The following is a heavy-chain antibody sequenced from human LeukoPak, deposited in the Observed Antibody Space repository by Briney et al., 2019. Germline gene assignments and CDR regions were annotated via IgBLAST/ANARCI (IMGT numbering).Heavy chain of an antibody. J-gene: IGHJ4*02. V-gene: IGHV3-21*06. CDR1: SYS. D-gene: IGHD1-14*01. CDR2: ISSSSSYI. CDR3: TRLAAAGSGRWAPDY. Sequence: SYSXXXVRQAPGKGLEWVSCISSSSSYIYYADSVKGRFTISRDNAKNSVYLQMSGLTTEDTAVYYCTRLAAAGSGRWAPDYWGQGTLVTVSS.